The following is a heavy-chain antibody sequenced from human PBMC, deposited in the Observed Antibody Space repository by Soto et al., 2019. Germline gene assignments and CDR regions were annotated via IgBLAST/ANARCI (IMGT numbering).Heavy chain of an antibody. CDR1: GFTFSSYA. J-gene: IGHJ5*02. CDR2: ISYDGSNK. D-gene: IGHD6-19*01. V-gene: IGHV3-30-3*01. CDR3: ARDLEVAVAGA. Sequence: QVQLVESGGGVVQPGRSLRLSCAASGFTFSSYAMHWVRQAPGKGLEWVAVISYDGSNKYYADSVKGRFTISRDNSKNTLYLQRNSLRAEDTAVYYCARDLEVAVAGAWGQGTLVTVSS.